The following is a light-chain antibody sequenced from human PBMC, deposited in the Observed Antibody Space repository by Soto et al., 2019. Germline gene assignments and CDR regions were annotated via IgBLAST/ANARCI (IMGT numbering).Light chain of an antibody. CDR3: CSYAGSDNWV. V-gene: IGLV2-23*01. CDR2: ENN. J-gene: IGLJ3*02. CDR1: SSDIGSYNL. Sequence: QSALTQPASVSGSPGQSITISCTGTSSDIGSYNLVSWYQHHPGKAPKLMIYENNKWPSGVSDRFSASKSGNTASLTISGLQVEDEADYYCCSYAGSDNWVFGGGTKVTVL.